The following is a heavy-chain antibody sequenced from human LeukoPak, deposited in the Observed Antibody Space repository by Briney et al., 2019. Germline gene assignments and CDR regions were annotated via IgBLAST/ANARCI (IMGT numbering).Heavy chain of an antibody. CDR1: GFTFSGYA. CDR3: AKGGKWDVTPFDY. V-gene: IGHV3-23*01. CDR2: ISGSGDYT. J-gene: IGHJ4*02. Sequence: GGSRRLSCAVSGFTFSGYAMSWVRQAPGKGLEWVSTISGSGDYTYYADSVKGRFTISRDNSKNTLYLQVNSLRAEDTAVYYCAKGGKWDVTPFDYWGQGTLVTVSS. D-gene: IGHD1-26*01.